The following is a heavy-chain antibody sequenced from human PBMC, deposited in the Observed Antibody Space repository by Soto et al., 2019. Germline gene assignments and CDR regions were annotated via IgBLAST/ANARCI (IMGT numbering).Heavy chain of an antibody. D-gene: IGHD1-7*01. J-gene: IGHJ5*02. CDR1: GGSISSSSYY. Sequence: SSETLSLTCTVSGGSISSSSYYWGWIRQPPGKGLEWIGSIYYSGSTYYNPSLKSRVTISVDTSKNQFSLKLSSVTAADTAVYYCARRELELHNWFDPWGQGTLVTVSS. V-gene: IGHV4-39*01. CDR3: ARRELELHNWFDP. CDR2: IYYSGST.